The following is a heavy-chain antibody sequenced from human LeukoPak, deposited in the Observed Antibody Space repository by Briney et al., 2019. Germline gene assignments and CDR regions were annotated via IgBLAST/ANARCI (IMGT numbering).Heavy chain of an antibody. Sequence: GGSLRLSCAASGFTFSRHWMSWLRQAPGKGLEWVANIKQDGSDKYYVDSVKGRFTISRDNAKNSLYLQMDSLRTDDTAVYYCAKHGRDFDFWGQGTLVTVSS. V-gene: IGHV3-7*01. CDR2: IKQDGSDK. CDR1: GFTFSRHW. J-gene: IGHJ4*02. CDR3: AKHGRDFDF.